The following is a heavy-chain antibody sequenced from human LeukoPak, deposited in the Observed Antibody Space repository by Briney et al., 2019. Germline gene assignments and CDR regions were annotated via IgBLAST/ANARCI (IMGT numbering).Heavy chain of an antibody. J-gene: IGHJ4*02. D-gene: IGHD3-16*02. CDR3: ARAPYYDYVWGSYRPYYFDY. Sequence: VSVKVSCKASGYTFTSYGTSWVRQAPGQGLEWMGWISAYNGNTNYAQKLQGRVTMTTDTSTSTAYMELRSLRSDDTAVYYCARAPYYDYVWGSYRPYYFDYWGQGTLVTVSS. V-gene: IGHV1-18*01. CDR2: ISAYNGNT. CDR1: GYTFTSYG.